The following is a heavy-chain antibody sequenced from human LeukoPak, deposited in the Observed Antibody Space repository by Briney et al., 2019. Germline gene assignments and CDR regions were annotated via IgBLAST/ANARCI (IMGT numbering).Heavy chain of an antibody. CDR2: IYYSGSA. D-gene: IGHD3-10*01. Sequence: SETPSLTCTVSGGSVSSGSYYSSWIRQPPGKGLEWIGYIYYSGSAKYNPSLKSRVTISVDTSKNQFSLTLTSVTAADTAVYYCSRGFGDWGLSWFDPWGQGTLVTVSS. V-gene: IGHV4-61*01. CDR1: GGSVSSGSYY. CDR3: SRGFGDWGLSWFDP. J-gene: IGHJ5*02.